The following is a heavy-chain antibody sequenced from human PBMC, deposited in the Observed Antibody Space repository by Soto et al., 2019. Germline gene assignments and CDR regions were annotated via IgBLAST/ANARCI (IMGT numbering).Heavy chain of an antibody. CDR3: AKHLGYCSSTSCLEYFQH. Sequence: EVQLLESGGGLVQPGGSLRLSCAASGFTFSSYAMSWVRQAPGKGLEWVSAISGSGGSIYYADSVKGRFTISRDNSKNTLYLQMNSLRAEDTAVYYCAKHLGYCSSTSCLEYFQHWGQGTLVTVSS. J-gene: IGHJ1*01. V-gene: IGHV3-23*01. D-gene: IGHD2-2*01. CDR1: GFTFSSYA. CDR2: ISGSGGSI.